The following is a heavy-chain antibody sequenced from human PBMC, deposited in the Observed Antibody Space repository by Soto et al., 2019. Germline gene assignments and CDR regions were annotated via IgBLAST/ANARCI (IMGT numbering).Heavy chain of an antibody. J-gene: IGHJ4*02. V-gene: IGHV3-23*01. Sequence: GGSLRLSCAASGFTFSSYAMSWVRQAPGKGLEWVSAISGSGGSTYYADPVKGRFTISRDNSKNTLYLQMNSLRAEDTAVYYCAKMGSRYYDSSGYYGEFDDWGQGTLVTVSS. CDR1: GFTFSSYA. D-gene: IGHD3-22*01. CDR3: AKMGSRYYDSSGYYGEFDD. CDR2: ISGSGGST.